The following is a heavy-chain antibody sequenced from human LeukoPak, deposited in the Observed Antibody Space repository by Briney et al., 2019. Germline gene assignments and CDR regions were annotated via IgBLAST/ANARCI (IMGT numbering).Heavy chain of an antibody. D-gene: IGHD3-10*01. CDR3: ASRESSMARSH. Sequence: GGSLRLSCAASGFIICDYWMIWVRGVTGGGVEWEANINEDGSVQDYVDSVRGRFTSSRDNAKNSVYLQMNSLRVEDTAVYYCASRESSMARSHWGQGTLVTVSS. CDR2: INEDGSVQ. J-gene: IGHJ4*02. CDR1: GFIICDYW. V-gene: IGHV3-7*01.